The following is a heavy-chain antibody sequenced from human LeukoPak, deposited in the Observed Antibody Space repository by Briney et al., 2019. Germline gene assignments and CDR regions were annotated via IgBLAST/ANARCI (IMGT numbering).Heavy chain of an antibody. CDR3: AKDWVPGWRPAATYNWFDP. D-gene: IGHD2-2*01. J-gene: IGHJ5*02. V-gene: IGHV3-49*03. CDR2: IRSKAYGGTT. Sequence: GGSLRLSCTASGFTFGDYAMSWFRQAPGKGLEWVGFIRSKAYGGTTEYAASVKGRFTISRDDSKSIAYLQMNSLRAEDTAVYYCAKDWVPGWRPAATYNWFDPWGQGTLVTVSS. CDR1: GFTFGDYA.